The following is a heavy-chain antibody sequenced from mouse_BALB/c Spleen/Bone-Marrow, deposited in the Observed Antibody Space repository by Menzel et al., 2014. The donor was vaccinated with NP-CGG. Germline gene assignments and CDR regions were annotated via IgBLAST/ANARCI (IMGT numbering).Heavy chain of an antibody. CDR1: GYSFTGYN. J-gene: IGHJ3*01. V-gene: IGHV1-39*01. CDR3: ARRGSSGYWFAY. Sequence: VQLQQSGPELEKPGASVKISCQASGYSFTGYNINWVKQSNGKSLEWLGNIDPYYGGTSYNQKFKAKATLTVDRSSSTAYMQLKSLTSEDSAVYYCARRGSSGYWFAYWGQGTQVTVSA. D-gene: IGHD3-1*01. CDR2: IDPYYGGT.